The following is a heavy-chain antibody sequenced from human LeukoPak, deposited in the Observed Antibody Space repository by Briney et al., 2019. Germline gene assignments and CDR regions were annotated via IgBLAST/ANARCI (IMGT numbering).Heavy chain of an antibody. D-gene: IGHD4-17*01. CDR3: ARQFTPGVTTYFDY. Sequence: NPSETLSLTCTVSGGSISSSSYYWGWIRQPPGKGLEWIGSIYYSGSTYYNPSLKSRVTISVDTSKNQFSLKLSSVTAADTAVYYCARQFTPGVTTYFDYWGQGTLVTVSS. J-gene: IGHJ4*02. V-gene: IGHV4-39*01. CDR2: IYYSGST. CDR1: GGSISSSSYY.